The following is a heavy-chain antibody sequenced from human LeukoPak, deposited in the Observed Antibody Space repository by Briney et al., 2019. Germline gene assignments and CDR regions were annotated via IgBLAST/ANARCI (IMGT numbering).Heavy chain of an antibody. CDR3: ARVTYYYDSSGYYYLDY. D-gene: IGHD3-22*01. CDR2: IYSGGST. J-gene: IGHJ4*02. Sequence: PGGSLSLSCAASGVTFSSYSMSWVRQAPGKGLEWVSVIYSGGSTYYADSVKGRFTISRDNSKNTLYLQMNSLRAEDTAVYYCARVTYYYDSSGYYYLDYWGQGTLVTVSS. V-gene: IGHV3-66*01. CDR1: GVTFSSYS.